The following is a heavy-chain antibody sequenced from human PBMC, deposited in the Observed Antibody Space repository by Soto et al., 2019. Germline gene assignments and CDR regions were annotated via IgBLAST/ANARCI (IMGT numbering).Heavy chain of an antibody. Sequence: TGGSLRLSCAASGFTFSSYAMSWVRQAPGKGLEWVSAISGSGGSTYYADSVKGRFTISRDNSKNTLYLQMNSLRAEDTAVYYCANPTAYDSSVYDSPGSNTPPFAYWGQGSLVTVAS. CDR3: ANPTAYDSSVYDSPGSNTPPFAY. V-gene: IGHV3-23*01. J-gene: IGHJ4*02. CDR2: ISGSGGST. CDR1: GFTFSSYA. D-gene: IGHD3-22*01.